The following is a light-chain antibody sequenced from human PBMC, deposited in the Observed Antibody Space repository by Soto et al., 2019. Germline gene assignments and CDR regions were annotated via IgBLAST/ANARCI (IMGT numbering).Light chain of an antibody. V-gene: IGLV2-14*01. Sequence: QSALTQPASVSGSPGQSITISCTGTRSDVGAYNYVSWDQQYPGKAPKLMIYGVTNRPSGVSNRFSGSKTGNTASLTISGLQAEDEADYYCFSHRGGDSHVFGTGTKVTVL. J-gene: IGLJ1*01. CDR2: GVT. CDR3: FSHRGGDSHV. CDR1: RSDVGAYNY.